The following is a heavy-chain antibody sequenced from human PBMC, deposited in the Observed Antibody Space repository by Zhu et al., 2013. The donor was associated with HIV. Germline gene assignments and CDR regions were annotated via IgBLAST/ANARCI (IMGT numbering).Heavy chain of an antibody. V-gene: IGHV1-8*03. CDR2: MNPNSGNT. CDR3: ARGHYYGSGSYYNGDAFDI. D-gene: IGHD3-10*01. CDR1: GYTFTSYD. J-gene: IGHJ3*02. Sequence: VQLVQSGAEVRKPGASVKVSCKASGYTFTSYDITWVRQATGQGLEWMGWMNPNSGNTGYAQKFQGRVTITRNTSISTAYMELSSLRSEDTAVYYCARGHYYGSGSYYNGDAFDIWGQGTMVTVSS.